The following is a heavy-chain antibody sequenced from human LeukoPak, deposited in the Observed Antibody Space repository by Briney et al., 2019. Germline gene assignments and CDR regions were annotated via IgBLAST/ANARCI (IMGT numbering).Heavy chain of an antibody. CDR3: ATDSYDYT. J-gene: IGHJ5*02. D-gene: IGHD4-11*01. Sequence: GGSLRLSCAASGFTFSSYAMSWVRQAPGKGPEWVSGISGSGGSTYYADSVKGRFTISRDNPKNTLYLQLNSLQTADTAVYYCATDSYDYTWGQGTLVTVSS. CDR1: GFTFSSYA. CDR2: ISGSGGST. V-gene: IGHV3-23*01.